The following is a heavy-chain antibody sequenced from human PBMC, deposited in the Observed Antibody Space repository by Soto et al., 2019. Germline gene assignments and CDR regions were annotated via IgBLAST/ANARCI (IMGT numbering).Heavy chain of an antibody. J-gene: IGHJ6*02. D-gene: IGHD2-2*01. V-gene: IGHV3-30-3*01. CDR3: ARAPSQLLSPISERDV. CDR2: IVYDGSNT. CDR1: GFSFSNAA. Sequence: QVQLVESGGGVVQPGRSLRLSCAASGFSFSNAAMHWVRQAPGKGLEWVAVIVYDGSNTYYADSVTGRFTISRDNSKNTVSLQMVSLSDEDTAVYLCARAPSQLLSPISERDVWGHGTTVPVSS.